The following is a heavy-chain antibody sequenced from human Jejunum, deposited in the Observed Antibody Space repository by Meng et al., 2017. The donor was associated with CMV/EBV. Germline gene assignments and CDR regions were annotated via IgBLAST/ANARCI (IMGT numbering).Heavy chain of an antibody. Sequence: SLKISCAVSGITVSNNYMNWVRRAPGKGLEWVSVIYSAGKTDYADSVKGRFTISRDNSKNTLYLQMDSLRPEDAAVYYCSHMFDSWGQGALVTVSS. J-gene: IGHJ4*02. V-gene: IGHV3-66*02. CDR3: SHMFDS. CDR2: IYSAGKT. CDR1: GITVSNNY. D-gene: IGHD2-21*01.